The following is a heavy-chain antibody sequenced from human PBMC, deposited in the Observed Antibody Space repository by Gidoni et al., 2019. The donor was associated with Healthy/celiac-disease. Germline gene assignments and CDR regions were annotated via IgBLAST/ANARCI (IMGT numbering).Heavy chain of an antibody. CDR1: GFTFSDYD. CDR3: AGWVNKLDSFDY. J-gene: IGHJ4*02. Sequence: QVQLVESGGGLVKPGGSMRLSCAASGFTFSDYDMSWISQAPGKGLEWVSYISSSGSTIYYADSVKCRFTISRDNAKNSLYLQMNSLRAEDTAVYYCAGWVNKLDSFDYWGQGTLVTVSS. CDR2: ISSSGSTI. V-gene: IGHV3-11*01. D-gene: IGHD6-13*01.